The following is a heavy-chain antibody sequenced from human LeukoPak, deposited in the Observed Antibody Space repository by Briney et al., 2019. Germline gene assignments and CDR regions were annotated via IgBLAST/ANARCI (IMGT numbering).Heavy chain of an antibody. CDR3: ARAHYYGSGSPFDY. V-gene: IGHV4-61*02. CDR2: IYTSGST. D-gene: IGHD3-10*01. CDR1: GGSISSGSYY. Sequence: SQTLSLTCTVSGGSISSGSYYWSWIRQPAGKGVEWIGRIYTSGSTNYNPSLKSRVTISVDTSKNQFSLKLSSVTAADTAVYYCARAHYYGSGSPFDYWGQGTLVTVSS. J-gene: IGHJ4*02.